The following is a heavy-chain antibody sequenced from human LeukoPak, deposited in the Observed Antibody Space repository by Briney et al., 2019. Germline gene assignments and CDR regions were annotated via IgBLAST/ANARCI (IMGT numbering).Heavy chain of an antibody. D-gene: IGHD5-18*01. CDR1: GFSLSTSGVG. Sequence: ESGPTLVKPTQTLTLTCTFSGFSLSTSGVGVGWIRQPPGKALEWLALNYWDDDKRYSPSLKSRLTITKDTSKNQVVLTMTNMDPVDTATYYCAHGQLTVMGYYFDYWGQGTLVTVSS. V-gene: IGHV2-5*02. CDR3: AHGQLTVMGYYFDY. J-gene: IGHJ4*02. CDR2: NYWDDDK.